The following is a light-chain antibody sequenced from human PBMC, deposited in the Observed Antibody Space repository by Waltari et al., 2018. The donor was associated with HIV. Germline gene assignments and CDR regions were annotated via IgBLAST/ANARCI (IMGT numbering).Light chain of an antibody. CDR2: SND. V-gene: IGLV1-44*01. Sequence: QSVLTQPPSASGTPGQRVTISCSGSSSNIGNNAVSWYQQLPGEAPKPLISSNDRRPSGVPERFSASKSGTSASLAISGLQSEDEAHYYCAVWDDNLKRVFGGGTKLTVL. CDR1: SSNIGNNA. J-gene: IGLJ3*02. CDR3: AVWDDNLKRV.